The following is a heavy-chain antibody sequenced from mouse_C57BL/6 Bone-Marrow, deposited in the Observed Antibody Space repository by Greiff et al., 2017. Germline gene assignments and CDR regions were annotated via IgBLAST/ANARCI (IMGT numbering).Heavy chain of an antibody. D-gene: IGHD1-1*01. J-gene: IGHJ2*01. V-gene: IGHV1-69*01. CDR3: ARNYGSSYDYFDY. Sequence: QVQLQQSGAELVMPGASVKLSCKASGYTFTSYWMHWVKQRPGQGLEWIGEIDPSDSYTNYNQKFKGKSTLTVDISSSTAYMQLSSLTSEDSAVYYCARNYGSSYDYFDYWGQGTTLTVSS. CDR1: GYTFTSYW. CDR2: IDPSDSYT.